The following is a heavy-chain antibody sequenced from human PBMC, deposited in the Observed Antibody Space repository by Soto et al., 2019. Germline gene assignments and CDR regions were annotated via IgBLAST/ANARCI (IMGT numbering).Heavy chain of an antibody. CDR1: GGSFSGYY. CDR3: ARRRAARGEDWFDP. J-gene: IGHJ5*02. CDR2: INHSGST. V-gene: IGHV4-34*01. Sequence: SETLSLTCAVYGGSFSGYYWSWIRQPPGKGLEWIGEINHSGSTNYNPSLKSRVTISVDTSKNQFSLKLSSVTAADTAVYYCARRRAARGEDWFDPWGQGTLVTVSS. D-gene: IGHD6-6*01.